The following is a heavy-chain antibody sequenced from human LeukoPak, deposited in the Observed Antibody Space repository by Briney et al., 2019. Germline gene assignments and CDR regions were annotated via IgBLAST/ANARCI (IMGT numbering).Heavy chain of an antibody. CDR3: ARDSIWGSGTYGFDY. V-gene: IGHV1-3*01. Sequence: ASVKVPCKASGYTFTSYLIHWVRQAPGQRLEWMGWINVGNDNTKYSQNLQGRVTITRDTSASTAYMELSSLRSEDTAVYYCARDSIWGSGTYGFDYWGQGALVTVSS. CDR2: INVGNDNT. D-gene: IGHD1-26*01. J-gene: IGHJ4*02. CDR1: GYTFTSYL.